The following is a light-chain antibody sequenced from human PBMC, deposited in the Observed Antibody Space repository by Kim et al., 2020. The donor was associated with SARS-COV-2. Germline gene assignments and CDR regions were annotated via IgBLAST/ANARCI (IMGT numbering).Light chain of an antibody. V-gene: IGLV3-25*03. J-gene: IGLJ3*02. CDR1: ALPKQY. CDR2: KDT. Sequence: SYELTQPPSVSVSPGQTATITCSGDALPKQYTYWYQQKAGRAPILVIYKDTERPSGIPERFSGSSFGTRVTLTITGVQAEDEADYYCQSAEHDDASWVFGGGTQLTVL. CDR3: QSAEHDDASWV.